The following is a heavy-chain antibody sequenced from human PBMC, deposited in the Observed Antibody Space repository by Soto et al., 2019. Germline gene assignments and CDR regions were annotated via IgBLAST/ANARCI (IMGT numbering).Heavy chain of an antibody. CDR2: VWYDGTNK. J-gene: IGHJ4*02. D-gene: IGHD6-13*01. CDR1: RFTFKSYG. CDR3: ARGGHSSSWYRLEAYFFDY. Sequence: VQFVESGGCVVQPGRSLRLSCEASRFTFKSYGMHWVRQAPGKGLEWVAVVWYDGTNKKYADSVKGRFNIYRDNSKNTLYLQMDSLRAEDTGIYYCARGGHSSSWYRLEAYFFDYWGQGSLVTVSS. V-gene: IGHV3-33*01.